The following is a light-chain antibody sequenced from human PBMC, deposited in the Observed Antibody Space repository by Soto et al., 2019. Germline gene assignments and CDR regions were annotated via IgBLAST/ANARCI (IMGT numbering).Light chain of an antibody. V-gene: IGLV2-8*01. J-gene: IGLJ1*01. CDR3: GSYAGGNTLV. CDR1: SSDVGGYNY. Sequence: QSVLAQSPSASGSPGQSITISCIGTSSDVGGYNYVSWYQHHPGKAPKLIIYEVTKRPSGVPDRFSGSRSGTTASLTVSGLQAEDEADYYCGSYAGGNTLVFGTGTKV. CDR2: EVT.